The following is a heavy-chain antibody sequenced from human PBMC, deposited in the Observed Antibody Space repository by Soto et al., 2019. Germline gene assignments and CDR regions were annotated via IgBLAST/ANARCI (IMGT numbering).Heavy chain of an antibody. D-gene: IGHD2-15*01. CDR2: INPNSGGT. J-gene: IGHJ6*02. Sequence: GASVKVSCKASGYTFSGYYIHWLRQAPGQGLEWMGWINPNSGGTNYAQKFQGRVTVTRDTPTSTAYMELSRLTSDDTAVYYCARSPTEGYCSIPGCDTIPLYGMDVWGQGTTVTVSS. CDR3: ARSPTEGYCSIPGCDTIPLYGMDV. CDR1: GYTFSGYY. V-gene: IGHV1-2*02.